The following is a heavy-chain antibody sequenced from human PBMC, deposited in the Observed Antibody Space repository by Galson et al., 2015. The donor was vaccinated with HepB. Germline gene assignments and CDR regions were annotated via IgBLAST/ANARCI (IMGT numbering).Heavy chain of an antibody. D-gene: IGHD6-13*01. CDR3: AYSSSWSHHDH. V-gene: IGHV3-53*04. CDR1: EFTVSSNY. CDR2: IFSGGST. J-gene: IGHJ4*02. Sequence: SLRLSCAASEFTVSSNYMSWVRQAPGKGLEWVSVIFSGGSTYYADSVKGRFTISRHSSKNTLYLQMNSLRAEDTAVYYCAYSSSWSHHDHWGQGTLVTVSS.